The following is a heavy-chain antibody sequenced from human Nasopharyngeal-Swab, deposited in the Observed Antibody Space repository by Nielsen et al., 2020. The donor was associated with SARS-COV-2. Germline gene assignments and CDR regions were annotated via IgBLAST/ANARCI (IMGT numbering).Heavy chain of an antibody. CDR1: GGSVSSGSYY. CDR2: IYYSGGT. V-gene: IGHV4-61*01. D-gene: IGHD5-18*01. J-gene: IGHJ4*02. Sequence: SETLSLTCTVSGGSVSSGSYYWSWIRQPPGKGLGWIGYIYYSGGTNYNPSLKSRVTISVDTSKNQFSLKLSSVTAADTAVYYCARVGGYSYGYGTDYWGQGTLVTVSS. CDR3: ARVGGYSYGYGTDY.